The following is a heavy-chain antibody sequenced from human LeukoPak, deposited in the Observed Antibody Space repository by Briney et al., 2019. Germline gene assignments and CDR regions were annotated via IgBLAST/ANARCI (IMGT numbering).Heavy chain of an antibody. Sequence: GESLKISCKASGYSFTSYWIGWVRQMPRKGLEWMGIIYPGDSDTTYSPSFQGQVTISPDKSISTAYLQWSSLRASDTAMYYCARRLYGDYNRGAFDIWGQGTMVTVSS. CDR3: ARRLYGDYNRGAFDI. D-gene: IGHD4-17*01. CDR2: IYPGDSDT. V-gene: IGHV5-51*01. J-gene: IGHJ3*02. CDR1: GYSFTSYW.